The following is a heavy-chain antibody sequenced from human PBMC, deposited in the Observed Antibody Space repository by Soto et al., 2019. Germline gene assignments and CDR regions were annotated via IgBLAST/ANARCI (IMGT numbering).Heavy chain of an antibody. Sequence: QVQLVQPGVGVKKPGASVKVSCKASGYTFTGYDINWVRQATGQGLEWMGWMSPNSGNTGYAQKFQGRVTMTRSTSISTAYMELSSLTSEDTAVYYCARGPPNWGFDSWGQGTLVIVSS. D-gene: IGHD7-27*01. CDR2: MSPNSGNT. CDR3: ARGPPNWGFDS. J-gene: IGHJ5*01. V-gene: IGHV1-8*01. CDR1: GYTFTGYD.